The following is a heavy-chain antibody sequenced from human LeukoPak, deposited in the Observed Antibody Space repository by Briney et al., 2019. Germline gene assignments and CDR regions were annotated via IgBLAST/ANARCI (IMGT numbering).Heavy chain of an antibody. V-gene: IGHV3-30*03. J-gene: IGHJ4*02. Sequence: GGSLRLSCAASGFTFSSYGIHWVRQAPGKGLEWVALISYDGSNKYYVDSVKGRFTISRDNSKNTVFLQMNSLRVEDTAVYSCARVGIAGSYFDYWGQGTLVTVSS. CDR2: ISYDGSNK. D-gene: IGHD6-13*01. CDR1: GFTFSSYG. CDR3: ARVGIAGSYFDY.